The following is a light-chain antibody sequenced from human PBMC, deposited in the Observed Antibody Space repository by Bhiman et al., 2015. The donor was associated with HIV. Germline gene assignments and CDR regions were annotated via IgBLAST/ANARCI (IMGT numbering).Light chain of an antibody. Sequence: QSALTQPASVSGSPGQSITISCTGTSSDVGGYNYVSWYQQHPGKVPKLMIYDVSQRPSGVSNRFSGSKSGNTASLTISGLQAEDEADYYCTSYTTSSTVVFGGGTKVTVL. V-gene: IGLV2-14*01. J-gene: IGLJ2*01. CDR2: DVS. CDR1: SSDVGGYNY. CDR3: TSYTTSSTVV.